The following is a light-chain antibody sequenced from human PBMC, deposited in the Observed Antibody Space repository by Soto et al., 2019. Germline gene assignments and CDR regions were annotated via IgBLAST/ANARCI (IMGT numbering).Light chain of an antibody. V-gene: IGKV2-28*01. Sequence: EIVMTHSPLSLPVTPGEPASISCSSSHSLLHSNGYNYLDWYLQKPGQSPQLLIYLGSNRSSGVPDRFSGSGSGTDFTLKISRVEAEDVGVYYCMQALQTPITFGQGTRLEIK. CDR3: MQALQTPIT. CDR1: HSLLHSNGYNY. J-gene: IGKJ5*01. CDR2: LGS.